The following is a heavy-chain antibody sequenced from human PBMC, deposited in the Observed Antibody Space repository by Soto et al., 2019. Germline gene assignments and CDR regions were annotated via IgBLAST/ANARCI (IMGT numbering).Heavy chain of an antibody. D-gene: IGHD3-10*01. CDR3: VREVFGSGTGCFDP. V-gene: IGHV4-31*03. CDR1: GGSINSGGYY. Sequence: SETLSLTCTVSGGSINSGGYYWSWIRQHPGQGLEYIGYIYYRGSTYYNPSLKSRVTISVDTSNTQFSLRLGSVIAADTAVYYCVREVFGSGTGCFDPWGQGTLVTVSS. CDR2: IYYRGST. J-gene: IGHJ5*02.